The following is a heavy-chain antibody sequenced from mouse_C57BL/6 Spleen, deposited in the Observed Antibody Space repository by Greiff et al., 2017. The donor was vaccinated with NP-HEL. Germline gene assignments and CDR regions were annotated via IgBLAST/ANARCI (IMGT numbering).Heavy chain of an antibody. CDR2: IHPNSGST. J-gene: IGHJ3*01. V-gene: IGHV1-64*01. D-gene: IGHD2-2*01. Sequence: VQLQESGAELVKPGASVKLSCKASGYTFTSYWMHWVKQRPGQGLEWIGMIHPNSGSTNYNEKFKSKATLTVDKSSSTAYMQLSSLTSEDSAVYYCSGGYDGFAYWGQGTLVTVSA. CDR3: SGGYDGFAY. CDR1: GYTFTSYW.